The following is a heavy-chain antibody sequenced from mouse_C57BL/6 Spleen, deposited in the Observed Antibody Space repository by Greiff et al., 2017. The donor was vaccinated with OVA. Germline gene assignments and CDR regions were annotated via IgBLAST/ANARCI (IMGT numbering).Heavy chain of an antibody. V-gene: IGHV10-1*01. CDR3: VRRDDFYYAMDY. D-gene: IGHD2-4*01. CDR2: IRSKSNNYAT. J-gene: IGHJ4*01. CDR1: GFSFNTYA. Sequence: EAGGGLVQPKGSLKLSCAASGFSFNTYAMNWVRQAPGKGLEWVARIRSKSNNYATYYADSVKDRFTISRDDSESMLYLQMNNLKTEDTAMYYCVRRDDFYYAMDYWGQGTSVTVSS.